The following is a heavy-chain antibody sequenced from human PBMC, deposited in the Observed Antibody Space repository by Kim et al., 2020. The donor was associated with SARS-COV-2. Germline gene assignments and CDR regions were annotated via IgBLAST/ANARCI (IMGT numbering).Heavy chain of an antibody. J-gene: IGHJ4*02. CDR1: GYSFTSYW. CDR3: ARLSGRLVGATTPADY. Sequence: GESLKISCKGSGYSFTSYWIGWVRQMPGKGLEWMGIIYPGDSDTRYSPSFQGQVTISADKSISTAYLQWSSLKASDTAMYYCARLSGRLVGATTPADYWGQGTLVTVSS. D-gene: IGHD1-26*01. CDR2: IYPGDSDT. V-gene: IGHV5-51*01.